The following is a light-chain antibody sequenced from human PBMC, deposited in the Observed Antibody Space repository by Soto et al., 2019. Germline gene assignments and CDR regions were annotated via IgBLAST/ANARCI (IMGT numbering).Light chain of an antibody. CDR1: ETVSSY. CDR2: DAT. Sequence: DIVLTQSPVTLSLSPGDRATLSCRASETVSSYLLWYQQRPGQAPRLLIYDATNRATGVPARFSGSGSETDFTLTISSLESEDLGVYYCQQYGSSPWTFGQGTKVDIK. CDR3: QQYGSSPWT. V-gene: IGKV3-11*01. J-gene: IGKJ1*01.